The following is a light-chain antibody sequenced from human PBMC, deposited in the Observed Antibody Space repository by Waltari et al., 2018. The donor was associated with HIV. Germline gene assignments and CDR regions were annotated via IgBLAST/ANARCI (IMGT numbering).Light chain of an antibody. J-gene: IGLJ3*02. CDR3: GTWDSSLSAGWV. Sequence: QSVLTQPPSVSAAPGQKVTISCSGSSSNIGNNYVSWYQQLPGTAPKLLIYDNNKLPSGIPDRFSGSKSGTSATLGITGLQTGDEADYYCGTWDSSLSAGWVFGGGTKLTVL. V-gene: IGLV1-51*01. CDR2: DNN. CDR1: SSNIGNNY.